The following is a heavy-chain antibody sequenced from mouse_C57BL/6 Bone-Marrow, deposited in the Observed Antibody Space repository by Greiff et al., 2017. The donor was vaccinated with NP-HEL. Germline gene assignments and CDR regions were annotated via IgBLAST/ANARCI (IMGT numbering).Heavy chain of an antibody. J-gene: IGHJ2*01. CDR3: ARSSSRDGSSLDY. CDR2: IYPGGGYT. V-gene: IGHV1-63*01. Sequence: VQLQQSGAELVRPGTSVKMSCKASGYTFTNYWIGWAKQRPGHGLEWIGDIYPGGGYTNYNEKFKGKATLTADKSSSTAYMQFSSLTSEDSAIYYCARSSSRDGSSLDYWGQGTTLTVSS. CDR1: GYTFTNYW. D-gene: IGHD1-1*01.